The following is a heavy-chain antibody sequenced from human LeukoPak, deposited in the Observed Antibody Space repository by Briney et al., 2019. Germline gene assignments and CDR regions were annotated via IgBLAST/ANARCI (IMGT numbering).Heavy chain of an antibody. CDR3: ARGGSDILTQHDY. J-gene: IGHJ4*02. Sequence: GGSLRLSCAASGLTFSSYSMNWVRQAPGKGLEWVSSISSSSRYIYYADSVKGRFTISRDNAKNSLYLQMNSLRAEDTAVYYCARGGSDILTQHDYWGQGTLVNVSS. V-gene: IGHV3-21*01. D-gene: IGHD3-9*01. CDR1: GLTFSSYS. CDR2: ISSSSRYI.